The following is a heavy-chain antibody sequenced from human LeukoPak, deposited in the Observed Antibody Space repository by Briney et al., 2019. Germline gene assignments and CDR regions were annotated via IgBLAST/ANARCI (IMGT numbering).Heavy chain of an antibody. V-gene: IGHV1-18*01. D-gene: IGHD3-22*01. CDR3: ARDGSYYDSSGYSSFFDC. CDR2: ISAYNGNT. Sequence: ASVKVSCKASGYTFTSYGITRVRQAPGQGLEWMGWISAYNGNTNYAQKLQGRVTMTTDTSTSTVYMELRSLRSDDTAVYYCARDGSYYDSSGYSSFFDCWGQGTLVTVSS. J-gene: IGHJ4*02. CDR1: GYTFTSYG.